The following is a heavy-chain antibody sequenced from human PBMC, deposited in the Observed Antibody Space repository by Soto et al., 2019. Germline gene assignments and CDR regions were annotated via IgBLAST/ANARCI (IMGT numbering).Heavy chain of an antibody. CDR3: GRGARETVLS. CDR1: GFIFSNYA. V-gene: IGHV3-30-3*01. D-gene: IGHD1-26*01. CDR2: TSHDGSNN. J-gene: IGHJ4*02. Sequence: QVQLVESGGGVVQPGRSLRLSCAASGFIFSNYAMHWVRQAPGKGLAWVAITSHDGSNNYYADSVKGRFTISRDNSKHTLCLQMNSLRPEDTAVYYCGRGARETVLSWGQGTLVTVSS.